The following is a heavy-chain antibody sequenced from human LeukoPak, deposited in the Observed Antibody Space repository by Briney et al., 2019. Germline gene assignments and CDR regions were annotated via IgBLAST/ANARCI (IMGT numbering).Heavy chain of an antibody. J-gene: IGHJ6*02. CDR3: AREAGGRYSPYYYGMDV. D-gene: IGHD3-9*01. CDR2: ISYGGSNK. CDR1: GFTFSSYA. Sequence: GRSLRLSCAASGFTFSSYAMHWVRQAPGKGLEWVAVISYGGSNKYYADSVKGRFTISRDNSKNTLYLQMNSLRAEDTAVYYCAREAGGRYSPYYYGMDVWGQGTTVTVSS. V-gene: IGHV3-30-3*01.